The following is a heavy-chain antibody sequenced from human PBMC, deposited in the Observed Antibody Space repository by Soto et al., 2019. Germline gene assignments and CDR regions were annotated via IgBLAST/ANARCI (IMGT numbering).Heavy chain of an antibody. D-gene: IGHD6-13*01. CDR3: ARGIIAAAGTCGMDV. V-gene: IGHV4-59*01. CDR1: GGSISSYY. J-gene: IGHJ6*02. CDR2: IYYSGST. Sequence: PSETLSLTCTVSGGSISSYYWSWIRQPPGKGLEWIGYIYYSGSTNHNPSLKSRVTISVDTSKNQFSLKLSSATAADTAVYYCARGIIAAAGTCGMDVWGQGTTVTVSS.